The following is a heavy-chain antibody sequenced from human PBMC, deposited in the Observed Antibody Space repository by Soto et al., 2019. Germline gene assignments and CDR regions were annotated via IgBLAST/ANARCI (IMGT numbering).Heavy chain of an antibody. CDR2: IWYDGSNK. D-gene: IGHD3-10*01. Sequence: GGSLRLSCAASGFTFSSYGMHWVRQAPGKGLEWVAVIWYDGSNKYYADSVKGRFTISRDNSKNTLYLQMNSLRAEDTAVYYCARDRGGRFGELLPYYYYYYGMDVWGQGTTVTVSS. CDR1: GFTFSSYG. V-gene: IGHV3-33*01. CDR3: ARDRGGRFGELLPYYYYYYGMDV. J-gene: IGHJ6*02.